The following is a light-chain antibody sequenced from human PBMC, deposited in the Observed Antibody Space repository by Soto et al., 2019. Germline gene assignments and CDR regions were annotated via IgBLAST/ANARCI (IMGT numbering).Light chain of an antibody. J-gene: IGLJ1*01. Sequence: QSALTQPASVSGSPGQSITISCTGTSSDVGSYNLVSWYQQHPGKAPKLMIYEGSKRPSGVSNRFSGSKSGNTAPLTISGLQAEDEADYYCCSYAGSSTSYVFGTGTRSPS. CDR1: SSDVGSYNL. CDR3: CSYAGSSTSYV. CDR2: EGS. V-gene: IGLV2-23*01.